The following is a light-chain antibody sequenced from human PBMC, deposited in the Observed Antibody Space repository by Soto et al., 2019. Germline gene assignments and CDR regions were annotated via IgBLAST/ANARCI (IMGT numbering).Light chain of an antibody. CDR1: QTVISNY. V-gene: IGKV3-20*01. CDR2: GAS. J-gene: IGKJ2*01. CDR3: QKYDTSPYT. Sequence: ESVLARSPDTLSLSPGEGATLSCRSSQTVISNYLAWYQQKPGQAPRLLIYGASNRATGIPDRFRGSGSETDFTLTMSGVEPEDSAMYFCQKYDTSPYTFGQGTKLEI.